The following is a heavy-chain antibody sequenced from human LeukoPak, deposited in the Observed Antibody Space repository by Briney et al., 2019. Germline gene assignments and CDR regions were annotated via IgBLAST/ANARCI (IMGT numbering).Heavy chain of an antibody. Sequence: GGSLRLSCAASGFTFSNAWMSWVRQAPGKGLEWVGRIKSKTDGGTTDYAAPVKGRFTISRDDSKNTLYLQMNSLKTEDTAVYYCTTRVQDGYRSSSFLAKRPPVIDDYWGQGTLVTVSS. CDR3: TTRVQDGYRSSSFLAKRPPVIDDY. CDR1: GFTFSNAW. D-gene: IGHD5-24*01. J-gene: IGHJ4*02. CDR2: IKSKTDGGTT. V-gene: IGHV3-15*01.